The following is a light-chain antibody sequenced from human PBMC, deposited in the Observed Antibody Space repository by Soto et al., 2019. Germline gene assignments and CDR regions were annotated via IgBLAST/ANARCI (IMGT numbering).Light chain of an antibody. CDR1: SSNLGDNT. V-gene: IGLV1-44*01. Sequence: QSVLTQPPSASGTPGQRVTISCSTSSSNLGDNTVNWYQQVPGTAPKLLIYDYDQRPSGVPDRFSGSKSGTSASLAISGLQSEDEAVYYCAAWDASLDGYVFGTGTKVTVL. CDR2: DYD. J-gene: IGLJ1*01. CDR3: AAWDASLDGYV.